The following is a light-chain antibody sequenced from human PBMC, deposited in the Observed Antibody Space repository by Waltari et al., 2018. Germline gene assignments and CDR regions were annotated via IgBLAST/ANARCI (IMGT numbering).Light chain of an antibody. J-gene: IGKJ2*01. CDR2: WAS. Sequence: TNNTNATQKSVDSSNNKNYLAWYQLKAGQPPKVLIYWASTREAGFPDRFSGSGSGTDFTLTISGLQAEDVAVYYCQQYYRNPYTFGQGTNLEI. V-gene: IGKV4-1*01. CDR1: QKSVDSSNNKNY. CDR3: QQYYRNPYT.